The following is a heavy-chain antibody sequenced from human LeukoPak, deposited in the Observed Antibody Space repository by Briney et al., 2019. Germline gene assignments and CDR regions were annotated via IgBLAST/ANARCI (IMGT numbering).Heavy chain of an antibody. Sequence: SETLSLTCTVSGGSINSYYWSWLRQPPGKGLEWLGFIYDSGNTNYNPSLNSRVTMSIDTSKNQFSLKLSSVTAADTAVYYCARGYRARGWPYFDFWGQGTLVTVSS. J-gene: IGHJ4*02. CDR1: GGSINSYY. D-gene: IGHD6-19*01. V-gene: IGHV4-59*01. CDR2: IYDSGNT. CDR3: ARGYRARGWPYFDF.